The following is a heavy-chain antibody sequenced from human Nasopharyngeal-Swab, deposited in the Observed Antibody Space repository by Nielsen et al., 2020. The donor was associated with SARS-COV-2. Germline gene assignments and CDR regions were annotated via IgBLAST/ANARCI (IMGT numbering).Heavy chain of an antibody. CDR1: GFTFSSYA. J-gene: IGHJ6*03. V-gene: IGHV3-30-3*01. CDR3: ARDGGYNWGYYYYYYYRDV. D-gene: IGHD5-24*01. CDR2: ISYDGSNK. Sequence: GESLKISCAASGFTFSSYAMHWVRQAPGQGLEWVAVISYDGSNKYYADSVKGRFTISRDNSKNTLYLQMNSLRAEDTAVYYCARDGGYNWGYYYYYYYRDVWGKGTTVTVSS.